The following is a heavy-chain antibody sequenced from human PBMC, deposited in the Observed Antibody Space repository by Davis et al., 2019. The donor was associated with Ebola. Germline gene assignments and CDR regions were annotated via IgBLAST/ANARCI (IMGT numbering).Heavy chain of an antibody. Sequence: ASVQVTCKASGYTIISYDLNWVRQATGQGLEWMGRMNPNSGNTDYAQKFQGRVTMTRNTSISTAYMELRSLRSEDTAVYYCARGNVDTTMVKLYYYYGMDVWGKGTRVNVSS. CDR1: GYTIISYD. J-gene: IGHJ6*04. D-gene: IGHD5-18*01. CDR3: ARGNVDTTMVKLYYYYGMDV. CDR2: MNPNSGNT. V-gene: IGHV1-8*02.